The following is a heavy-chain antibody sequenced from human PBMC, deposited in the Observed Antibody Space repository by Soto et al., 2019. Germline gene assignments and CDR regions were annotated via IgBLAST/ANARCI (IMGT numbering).Heavy chain of an antibody. D-gene: IGHD2-2*01. CDR2: IIPILGIA. V-gene: IGHV1-69*02. Sequence: QVQLVQSGAEVKKPGSSVKVSCKASGGTFSSYTISWVRQAPGQGLEWMGRIIPILGIANYAQKFQGRVTITADKSTNKAYMELSSLRSEETAVYYCARRDIVVVPAATYYYYYGMDVWGQGTTVTVSS. CDR3: ARRDIVVVPAATYYYYYGMDV. J-gene: IGHJ6*02. CDR1: GGTFSSYT.